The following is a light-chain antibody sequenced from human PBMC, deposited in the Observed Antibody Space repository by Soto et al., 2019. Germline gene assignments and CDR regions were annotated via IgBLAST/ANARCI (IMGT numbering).Light chain of an antibody. V-gene: IGLV1-44*01. Sequence: QSVLTQPPSASGTPGQRVTISCSGSSSNIGSNTVNWYQQLPGTTPTNLIYNNNNRPSGVPARFSGSTSGSTAAPAISGLQSEDEDDYYCAAWDASLSGVVFGGGTKLTVL. J-gene: IGLJ2*01. CDR2: NNN. CDR1: SSNIGSNT. CDR3: AAWDASLSGVV.